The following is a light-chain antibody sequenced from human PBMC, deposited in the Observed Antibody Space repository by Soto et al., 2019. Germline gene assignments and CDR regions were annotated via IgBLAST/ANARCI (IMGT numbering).Light chain of an antibody. CDR3: GTWDTSLSVAV. V-gene: IGLV1-51*01. J-gene: IGLJ3*02. CDR1: SSNIGDNY. CDR2: DND. Sequence: QSELTQPPSVSAAAGQKVTISCSGSSSNIGDNYVSWYQQVPGTAPRLLIYDNDQRSSGTPYRFSAYKSGTSATLGITGLQAGDEADYYCGTWDTSLSVAVFGGGTKLTVL.